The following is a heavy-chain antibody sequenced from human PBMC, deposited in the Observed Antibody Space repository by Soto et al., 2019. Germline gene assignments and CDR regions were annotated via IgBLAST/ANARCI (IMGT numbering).Heavy chain of an antibody. D-gene: IGHD5-18*01. CDR2: INPDNGGT. Sequence: ASVKVSCKASGYRFTGHYVHWVRQAPGQGLEWMGWINPDNGGTNYARKLQGRVTMTRDTSTRTAYMELTRLRSGDTAVYYCARSGYNYGYNWFDPWGHGTLVTVSS. J-gene: IGHJ5*02. CDR1: GYRFTGHY. CDR3: ARSGYNYGYNWFDP. V-gene: IGHV1-2*02.